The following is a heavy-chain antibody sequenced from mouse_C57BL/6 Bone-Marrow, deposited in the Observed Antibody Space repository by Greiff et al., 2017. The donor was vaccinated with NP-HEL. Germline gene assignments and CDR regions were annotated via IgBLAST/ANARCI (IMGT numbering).Heavy chain of an antibody. J-gene: IGHJ2*01. Sequence: VQLQQSGAELVKPGASVKLSCTASGFNITDYYMHWVKQRTEQGLEWIGRIDPEDGETKYAPKFQGKATITADTSSNTASLPLSSLTSEDTAVYYCVPLGPGNYWGQGTTLTVSS. CDR3: VPLGPGNY. CDR2: IDPEDGET. D-gene: IGHD4-1*01. CDR1: GFNITDYY. V-gene: IGHV14-2*01.